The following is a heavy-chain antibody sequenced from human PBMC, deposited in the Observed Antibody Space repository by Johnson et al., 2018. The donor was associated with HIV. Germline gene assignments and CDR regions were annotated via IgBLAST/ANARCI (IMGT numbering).Heavy chain of an antibody. CDR2: IQHDGKKE. CDR1: GFTFSSYG. D-gene: IGHD6-13*01. V-gene: IGHV3-30*02. J-gene: IGHJ3*02. Sequence: HVQLVESGGGVVLPGWSLRLSCEASGFTFSSYGMHWVRQAPGKGLEWVAFIQHDGKKELYGDSVKGRFTISRDNSKNTLYLYMTSLRSDDTTTYYCAKDWGAAAGSGAFDSWGQGTLVTVSS. CDR3: AKDWGAAAGSGAFDS.